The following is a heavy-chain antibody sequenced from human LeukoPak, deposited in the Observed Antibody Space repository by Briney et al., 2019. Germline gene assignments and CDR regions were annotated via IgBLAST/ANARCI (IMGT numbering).Heavy chain of an antibody. V-gene: IGHV3-7*03. CDR3: VKTAYGDYGYFDY. Sequence: PGGSLRLSCAASGFTFSSYWMSWVRQAPGKGLQWVANIKRDGSEKYYVDSVKGRFTISRDNVKNLLYLQMNSLRAEDTAVYYCVKTAYGDYGYFDYWGQGTLVTVSS. J-gene: IGHJ4*02. D-gene: IGHD4-17*01. CDR2: IKRDGSEK. CDR1: GFTFSSYW.